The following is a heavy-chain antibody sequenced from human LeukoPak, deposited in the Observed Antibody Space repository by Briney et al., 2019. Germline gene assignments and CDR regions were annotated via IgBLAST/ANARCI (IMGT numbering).Heavy chain of an antibody. J-gene: IGHJ5*02. CDR1: GDSASSKSVA. Sequence: SQTLSLTCAISGDSASSKSVAWNWIRQSPSRGLEWLGRTYYRSKWYNDYAVSVKSRITINSDTSKNQFSLQLNSVTPEDTAVYYCARVMGPFSSSSRFDPWGQGTLVTVSS. V-gene: IGHV6-1*01. D-gene: IGHD6-6*01. CDR2: TYYRSKWYN. CDR3: ARVMGPFSSSSRFDP.